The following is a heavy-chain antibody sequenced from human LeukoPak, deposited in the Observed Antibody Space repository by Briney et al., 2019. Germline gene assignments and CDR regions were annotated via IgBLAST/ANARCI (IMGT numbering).Heavy chain of an antibody. D-gene: IGHD1-26*01. V-gene: IGHV3-30*02. CDR1: GFTFSSYG. Sequence: GGSLRLSCAASGFTFSSYGMHLVRQAPGKGLEWVAFIRYDGSNKYYADSVKGRFTISRDNSKNTLYLQMNSLRAEDTAVYYCAKDLGGSYWIGAFDIWGQGTMVTVSS. J-gene: IGHJ3*02. CDR3: AKDLGGSYWIGAFDI. CDR2: IRYDGSNK.